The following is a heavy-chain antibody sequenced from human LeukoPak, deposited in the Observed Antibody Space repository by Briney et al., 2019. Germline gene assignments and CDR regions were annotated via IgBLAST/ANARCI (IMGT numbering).Heavy chain of an antibody. CDR1: GFTFSSYA. D-gene: IGHD3-22*01. Sequence: GGSPRLSCAASGFTFSSYAMSWVRQAPGKGLEWVSAISGSGGSTYYADSVKGRFTISRDNSKNTLYLQMNSLRAEDTAVYYCAKDQYYYDSSGSDYWGQGTLVTVSS. V-gene: IGHV3-23*01. CDR2: ISGSGGST. J-gene: IGHJ4*02. CDR3: AKDQYYYDSSGSDY.